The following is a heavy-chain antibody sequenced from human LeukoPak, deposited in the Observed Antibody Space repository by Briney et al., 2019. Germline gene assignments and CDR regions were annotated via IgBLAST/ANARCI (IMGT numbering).Heavy chain of an antibody. CDR2: ISGSGGSGGST. J-gene: IGHJ4*02. CDR3: ARAPHPYCSGGNCIYFDY. Sequence: GGSLRLSCVASGFTFSSYGMSWVRQAPGKGLEWVSTISGSGGSGGSTYYADSVKGRFTLSRDNAKKSLYLQMNSLRAEDTAVYYCARAPHPYCSGGNCIYFDYWGQGTLVTVSS. CDR1: GFTFSSYG. D-gene: IGHD2-15*01. V-gene: IGHV3-23*01.